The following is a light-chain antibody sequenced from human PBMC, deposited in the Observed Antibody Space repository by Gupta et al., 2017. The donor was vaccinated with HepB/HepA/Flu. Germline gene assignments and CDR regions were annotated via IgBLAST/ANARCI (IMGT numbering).Light chain of an antibody. CDR3: QAWDSSSNWV. J-gene: IGLJ3*02. CDR2: QDS. CDR1: KLGDKY. Sequence: SYELTQPPSVSVSPGQTASITCSGDKLGDKYACWYQQKPGQSPVLVIYQDSKRPSGIPERFSGSNSGNTATLTIRGTQAMDEADYYCQAWDSSSNWVFGGGTKLTVL. V-gene: IGLV3-1*01.